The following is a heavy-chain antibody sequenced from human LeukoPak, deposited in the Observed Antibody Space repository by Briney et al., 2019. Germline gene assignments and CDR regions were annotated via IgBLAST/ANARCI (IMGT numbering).Heavy chain of an antibody. V-gene: IGHV4-59*01. Sequence: SETLSLTCSVSGGSISDYYWNWIRQSPGKGLEWIGYVYSSGSTNYNPSLKSRVIISIDTSKNQFSLKLSSVTAADTAVYYCARGGYSYGPGFDYWGQGTLVTVSS. CDR2: VYSSGST. J-gene: IGHJ4*02. D-gene: IGHD5-18*01. CDR3: ARGGYSYGPGFDY. CDR1: GGSISDYY.